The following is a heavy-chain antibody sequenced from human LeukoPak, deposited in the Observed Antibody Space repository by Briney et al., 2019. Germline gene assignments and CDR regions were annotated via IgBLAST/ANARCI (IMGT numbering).Heavy chain of an antibody. CDR2: ISGSGSDI. CDR1: GFTFSSYG. J-gene: IGHJ4*01. V-gene: IGHV3-21*05. Sequence: GGSLRLSCAASGFTFSSYGMHWIRQTPGKGLEWLAYISGSGSDIYYADSVKGRFTISRDNAKNSLYLQMNSLRPDDTALYYCSTDPRLLIYWGHGTLVTVSS. CDR3: STDPRLLIY. D-gene: IGHD2-8*01.